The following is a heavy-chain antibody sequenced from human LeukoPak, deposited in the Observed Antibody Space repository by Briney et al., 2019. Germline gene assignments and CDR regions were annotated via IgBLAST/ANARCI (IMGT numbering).Heavy chain of an antibody. V-gene: IGHV1-69*13. J-gene: IGHJ6*02. D-gene: IGHD6-6*01. Sequence: ASVKVSCKASGYTFTIFHIHWVRQAPGQGLEWMGGIIPIFGTANYAQKFQGRVTITADESTSTAYMELSSLRSEDTAVYYCARREYSSSSAFQYYYGMDVWGQGTTVTVSS. CDR1: GYTFTIFH. CDR2: IIPIFGTA. CDR3: ARREYSSSSAFQYYYGMDV.